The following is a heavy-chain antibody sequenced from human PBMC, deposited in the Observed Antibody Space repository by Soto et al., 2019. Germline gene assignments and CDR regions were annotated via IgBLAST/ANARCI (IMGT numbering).Heavy chain of an antibody. CDR1: GFTFSSYA. J-gene: IGHJ5*02. CDR3: ARPMIGAINWFDP. D-gene: IGHD3-22*01. Sequence: QVQLVESGGGVVQPGRSLRLSCAASGFTFSSYAMHWVRQAPGKGLEWVAVISYDGSNKYYADSVKGRFTISRDNSKNTRYLQRNSLRAEDKAVNYCARPMIGAINWFDPWGQGTLVTVSS. CDR2: ISYDGSNK. V-gene: IGHV3-30-3*01.